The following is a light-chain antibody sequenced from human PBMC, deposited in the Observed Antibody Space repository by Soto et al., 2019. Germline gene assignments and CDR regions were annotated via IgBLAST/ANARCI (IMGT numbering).Light chain of an antibody. CDR1: QGISSY. CDR3: QQYYSYPRWCT. CDR2: AAS. V-gene: IGKV1-8*01. J-gene: IGKJ2*02. Sequence: AIRMTQSPSSLSASTGDRVTITCRASQGISSYLAWYQQKPGKAPKLLIYAASTLQSGVPSTFSGSGSGTDFTLTISCLQSEDVTTYYCQQYYSYPRWCTVGQGNKLEI.